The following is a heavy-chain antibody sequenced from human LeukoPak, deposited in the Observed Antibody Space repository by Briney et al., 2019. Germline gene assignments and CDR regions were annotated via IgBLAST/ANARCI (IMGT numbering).Heavy chain of an antibody. Sequence: ASGPTLVKPTQTLTLTCTFSGFSLSTSGVGVGWIRQPPGKALEWLALIYWNDDKRYSPSLKSRLTITKDTSKNQVVLTMTNMGPVDTATYYCAHICSGGSCYSTDAFDIWGQGTMVTVSS. V-gene: IGHV2-5*01. D-gene: IGHD2-15*01. CDR2: IYWNDDK. J-gene: IGHJ3*02. CDR1: GFSLSTSGVG. CDR3: AHICSGGSCYSTDAFDI.